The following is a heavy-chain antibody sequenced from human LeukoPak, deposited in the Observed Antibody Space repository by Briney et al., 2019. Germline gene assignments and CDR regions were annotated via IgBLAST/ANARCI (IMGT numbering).Heavy chain of an antibody. CDR2: IDTTTGNP. Sequence: ASVKVSCKASGYPFSAHFLNWVRQALGQGLEWMGNIDTTTGNPRYAQDFTGRFVFSLDTSVSTAYLQITSLKADDTAAYYCVRGTPTPGMDYWGQGTQVTVSS. D-gene: IGHD3-10*01. CDR1: GYPFSAHF. J-gene: IGHJ4*02. CDR3: VRGTPTPGMDY. V-gene: IGHV7-4-1*02.